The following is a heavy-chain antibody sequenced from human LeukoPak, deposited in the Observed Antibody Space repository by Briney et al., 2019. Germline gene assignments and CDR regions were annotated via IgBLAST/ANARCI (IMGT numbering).Heavy chain of an antibody. V-gene: IGHV4-34*01. D-gene: IGHD5-24*01. Sequence: SETLSLTCAVYGGSFSGYYWSWIRQPPGKGLEWIGEINHSGSTNYNPSLKSRVTISVDTSKNQFSLKLSSVTAADTAVYYCARAPVDGLLHYFDYWGQGTLVTVSS. J-gene: IGHJ4*02. CDR2: INHSGST. CDR3: ARAPVDGLLHYFDY. CDR1: GGSFSGYY.